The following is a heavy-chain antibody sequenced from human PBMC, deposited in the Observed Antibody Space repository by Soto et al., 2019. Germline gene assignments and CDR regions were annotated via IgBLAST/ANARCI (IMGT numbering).Heavy chain of an antibody. V-gene: IGHV3-53*01. Sequence: GSLSHSCAASRFTVSSTYISGVGQAPGKGLDWVTTISRSGESLYADSVQGRFTISRDSSDNTAYLQMNSLPAEDPAVSYCARGGIGMVRTFDHWGQGTLVTVSS. D-gene: IGHD3-10*01. CDR1: RFTVSSTY. CDR3: ARGGIGMVRTFDH. CDR2: ISRSGES. J-gene: IGHJ4*02.